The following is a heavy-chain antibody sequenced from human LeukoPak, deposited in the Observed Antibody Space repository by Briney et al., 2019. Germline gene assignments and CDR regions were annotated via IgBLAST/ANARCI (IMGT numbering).Heavy chain of an antibody. CDR3: AKGGDYDY. D-gene: IGHD3-10*01. CDR1: GGSISGYY. V-gene: IGHV3-23*01. CDR2: ISGSGGST. J-gene: IGHJ4*02. Sequence: ETLSLTCTVSGGSISGYYWNWSRLPPGKGVEWVSAISGSGGSTYYADSVKGRFTISRDNSKNTLYLQMNSLRAEDTAVYYCAKGGDYDYWGQGTLVTVSS.